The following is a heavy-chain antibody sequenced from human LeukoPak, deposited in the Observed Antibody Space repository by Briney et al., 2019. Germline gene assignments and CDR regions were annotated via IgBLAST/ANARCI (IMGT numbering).Heavy chain of an antibody. CDR2: ITAGGDTP. J-gene: IGHJ4*02. V-gene: IGHV3-23*01. CDR1: GFTFSSNA. D-gene: IGHD1-26*01. Sequence: GGSLRLSCAASGFTFSSNAMTWVRQAPGKGLECVSAITAGGDTPYYADSVRGRFTISRDNSKNTLYLQMNSLRAEDTAVYYCARNDLGATEHWPPPYYFDYWGQGTLVTVSS. CDR3: ARNDLGATEHWPPPYYFDY.